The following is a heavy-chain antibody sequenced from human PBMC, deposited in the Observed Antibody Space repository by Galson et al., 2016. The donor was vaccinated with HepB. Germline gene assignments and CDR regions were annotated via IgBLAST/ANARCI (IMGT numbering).Heavy chain of an antibody. CDR2: ILYDGSNK. D-gene: IGHD1-26*01. J-gene: IGHJ4*02. CDR1: GFTFTTYA. CDR3: AREDPYSGSYRSTGGSFDF. Sequence: SLRLSCAASGFTFTTYAMHWVRQAPGKGLEWVAVILYDGSNKYYADSVKGRFTISRDNSKNTLYLQMHGLGPEDTAVYYCAREDPYSGSYRSTGGSFDFWGQGTLVTVSS. V-gene: IGHV3-30*04.